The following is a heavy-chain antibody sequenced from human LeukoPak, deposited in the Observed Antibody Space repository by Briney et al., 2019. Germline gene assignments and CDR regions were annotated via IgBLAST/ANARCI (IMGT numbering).Heavy chain of an antibody. Sequence: GGSLRLSCTASGFTFSSYWMTWIRQAPGKGLEWVANIKQDGSEEYYVDSLKGRFTISRDNGKNSLYLQLNSLRAEDTALYYCARVPFGVTSYYYYMDVWGKGTTVTISS. CDR3: ARVPFGVTSYYYYMDV. D-gene: IGHD3-10*01. CDR2: IKQDGSEE. CDR1: GFTFSSYW. V-gene: IGHV3-7*01. J-gene: IGHJ6*03.